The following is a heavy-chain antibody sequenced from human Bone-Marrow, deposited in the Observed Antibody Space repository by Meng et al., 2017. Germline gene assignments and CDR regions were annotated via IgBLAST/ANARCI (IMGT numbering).Heavy chain of an antibody. CDR1: GVTFSSYW. CDR2: IKQDGSEK. V-gene: IGHV3-7*01. Sequence: GESLKISCAASGVTFSSYWMSWVRQAPGKGLEWVANIKQDGSEKYYVDSVKGRFTISRDNAENSLYLQMNSLRAEDTAVYYCARDRLSPPFYYGMDLWGQGTTVTVSS. D-gene: IGHD3-10*01. CDR3: ARDRLSPPFYYGMDL. J-gene: IGHJ6*02.